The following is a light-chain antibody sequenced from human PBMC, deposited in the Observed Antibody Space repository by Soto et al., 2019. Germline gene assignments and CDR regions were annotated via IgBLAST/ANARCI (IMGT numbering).Light chain of an antibody. CDR2: EVS. CDR3: SSYTTSSTRV. Sequence: QSALTQPASVSGSPGQSITISCTGTGSDIGDYNYVSWYQQHPGKAPKLMIYEVSNRPSGVSNRFSGSKSGNTASLTISGLQAEDEADYYCSSYTTSSTRVFGTGTKVTVL. J-gene: IGLJ1*01. V-gene: IGLV2-14*01. CDR1: GSDIGDYNY.